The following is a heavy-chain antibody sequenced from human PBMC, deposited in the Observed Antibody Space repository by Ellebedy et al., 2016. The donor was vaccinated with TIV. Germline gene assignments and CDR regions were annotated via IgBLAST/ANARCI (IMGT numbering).Heavy chain of an antibody. CDR2: ISGSGGST. CDR1: GFTFSSYA. Sequence: GESLKISCAASGFTFSSYAMSWVRQAPGKGLEWVSAISGSGGSTYYADSVKGRFTISRYNSKNTLYLQMNSLKAEDTAMYYCARATAGLDVWGQGTTVSVSS. CDR3: ARATAGLDV. J-gene: IGHJ6*02. V-gene: IGHV3-23*01.